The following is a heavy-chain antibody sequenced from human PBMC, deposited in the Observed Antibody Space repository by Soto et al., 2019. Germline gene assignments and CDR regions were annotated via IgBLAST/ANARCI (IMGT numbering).Heavy chain of an antibody. J-gene: IGHJ5*02. CDR3: ARDTIVATTRFWFDP. CDR2: ISAYNGNT. V-gene: IGHV1-18*04. CDR1: GYTFTSYG. D-gene: IGHD5-12*01. Sequence: GASVKVSCKASGYTFTSYGISWVRQAPGQGLEWMGWISAYNGNTNYAQKLQGRVTMTTDTSTSTAYMELRSLRSDDTAVYYCARDTIVATTRFWFDPWGQGTLVTVSS.